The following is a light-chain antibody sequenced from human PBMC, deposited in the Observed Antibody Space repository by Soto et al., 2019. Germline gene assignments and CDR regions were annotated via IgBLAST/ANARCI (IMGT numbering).Light chain of an antibody. CDR3: SSYTCSSHVV. Sequence: QSALTQPASVSGSPGQSITISCTGTSSDVGGYNYVSWYQQHPGKAPKLMIYDVSNRPAGVSNRFSGSKSGNTASLTISGLQAEDEADYYCSSYTCSSHVVLGGVTKVTVL. CDR1: SSDVGGYNY. V-gene: IGLV2-14*01. CDR2: DVS. J-gene: IGLJ2*01.